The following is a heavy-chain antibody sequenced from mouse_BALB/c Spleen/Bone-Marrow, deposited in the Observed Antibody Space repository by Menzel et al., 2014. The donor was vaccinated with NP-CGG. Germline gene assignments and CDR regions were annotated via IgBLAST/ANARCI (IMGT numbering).Heavy chain of an antibody. CDR2: IDPANGNT. CDR1: GFNIKDTY. J-gene: IGHJ4*01. Sequence: VQLQQSGAELVKPGASVKLSCTASGFNIKDTYMHWVKQRPEQGLEWIGRIDPANGNTKYDPKFQDKATITTDTSSNTXYLQLSSLTSEDTAVYYCARDDYDDYYAMDYWGQGTSVTVSS. D-gene: IGHD2-4*01. CDR3: ARDDYDDYYAMDY. V-gene: IGHV14-3*02.